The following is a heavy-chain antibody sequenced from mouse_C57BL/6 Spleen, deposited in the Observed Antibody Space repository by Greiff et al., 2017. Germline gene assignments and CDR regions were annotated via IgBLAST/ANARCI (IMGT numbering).Heavy chain of an antibody. CDR2: ISDGGSYT. Sequence: EVKLMESGGGLVKPGGSLKLSCAASGFTFSSYAMSWVRQTPEKRLEWVATISDGGSYTYYPDNVKGRFTITRDNAKNNLYLQMSHLKSEDTAMYYCARDRAGPGYYAMDYWGQGTSVTVSS. V-gene: IGHV5-4*01. D-gene: IGHD3-1*01. CDR1: GFTFSSYA. J-gene: IGHJ4*01. CDR3: ARDRAGPGYYAMDY.